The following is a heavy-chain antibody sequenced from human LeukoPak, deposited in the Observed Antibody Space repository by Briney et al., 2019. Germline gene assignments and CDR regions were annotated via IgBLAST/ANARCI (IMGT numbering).Heavy chain of an antibody. D-gene: IGHD2-2*01. V-gene: IGHV4-4*07. J-gene: IGHJ3*02. CDR3: ARDRIQIPAATDDAFDI. Sequence: SETLSLTCTVSGGSISSYYWSWIRQPAGKGLECIGRIYTSGSTNYNPSLKSRVTMSVDTSKNQFSLKLSSVTAADTAVYYCARDRIQIPAATDDAFDIWGQGTMVTVSS. CDR2: IYTSGST. CDR1: GGSISSYY.